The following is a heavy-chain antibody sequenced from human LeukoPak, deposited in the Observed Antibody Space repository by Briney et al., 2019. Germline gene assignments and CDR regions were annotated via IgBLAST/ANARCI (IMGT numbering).Heavy chain of an antibody. D-gene: IGHD2-21*02. J-gene: IGHJ6*02. CDR3: ARLRRGCSGGDCYLDYYGMDV. CDR2: IYYSGNT. Sequence: SETLSLTCIVSGGSISSSSYYWGWIRQPPGKGLEWIGSIYYSGNTYYDPSLKSRVTMSVDTSKSQFSLNLSSVTAADTAVYFCARLRRGCSGGDCYLDYYGMDVWAKGPRSPSP. CDR1: GGSISSSSYY. V-gene: IGHV4-39*01.